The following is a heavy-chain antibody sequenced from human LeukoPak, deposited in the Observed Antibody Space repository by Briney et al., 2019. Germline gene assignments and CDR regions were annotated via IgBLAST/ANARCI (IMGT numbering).Heavy chain of an antibody. D-gene: IGHD6-13*01. J-gene: IGHJ4*02. CDR2: IYYRGST. V-gene: IGHV4-30-2*01. Sequence: ASQTLSLTCTVSSGSISSGAYSWTWLRQPPGKGLEWIGYIYYRGSTYYNPSLHSRVTISADTSKNQFSLELDSVTAADTAVYYCARGWPPVSSGTEIWGQGILVTVSS. CDR1: SGSISSGAYS. CDR3: ARGWPPVSSGTEI.